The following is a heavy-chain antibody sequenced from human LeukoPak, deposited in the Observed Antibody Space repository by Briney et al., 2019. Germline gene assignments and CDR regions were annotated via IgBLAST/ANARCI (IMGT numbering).Heavy chain of an antibody. Sequence: SVKVSFKASGGTFSSYAISWVRQAPGQGLEWMGGIIPIFGTANYAQKFQERVTITRDMSTSTAYMELSSLRSEDTAVYYCAAGRIAAAGTGFDYWGQGTLVTVSS. CDR2: IIPIFGTA. D-gene: IGHD6-13*01. J-gene: IGHJ4*02. CDR1: GGTFSSYA. CDR3: AAGRIAAAGTGFDY. V-gene: IGHV1-69*05.